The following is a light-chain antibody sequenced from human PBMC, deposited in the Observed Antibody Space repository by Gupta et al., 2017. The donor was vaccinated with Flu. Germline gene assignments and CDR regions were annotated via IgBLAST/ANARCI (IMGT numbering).Light chain of an antibody. Sequence: EIVLTQSPATLSLSPGERATLSCRASQSVSSYLAWYQQKPGQAPRLLIYDAANRATGIPARFSGSGSVTDFTLTISSLEPEDFAVYYCQQRSNWPPVTVGGGTKVEIK. CDR1: QSVSSY. V-gene: IGKV3-11*01. CDR3: QQRSNWPPVT. CDR2: DAA. J-gene: IGKJ4*01.